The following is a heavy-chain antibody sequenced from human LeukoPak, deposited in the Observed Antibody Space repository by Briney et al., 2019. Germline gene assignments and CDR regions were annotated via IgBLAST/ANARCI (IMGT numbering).Heavy chain of an antibody. CDR1: GVSFRKYW. J-gene: IGHJ1*01. Sequence: GGSLRLPCVASGVSFRKYWTAGIRHARGRGREWGANINEDGNEKYYMDSVRGGFIITRDNATNFLFLQMNSLRGEDTGVYYCVRELVVAPAEYFQSCGRGTLAPVSS. CDR2: INEDGNEK. V-gene: IGHV3-7*01. CDR3: VRELVVAPAEYFQS. D-gene: IGHD6-6*01.